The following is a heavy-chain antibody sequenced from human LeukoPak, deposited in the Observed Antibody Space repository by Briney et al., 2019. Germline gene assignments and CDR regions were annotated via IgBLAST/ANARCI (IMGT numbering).Heavy chain of an antibody. CDR3: ARGYVSFDY. Sequence: ASVKVSCKASGYTFTDLDMHWGRHAPGQGLEWMGWFDPNSVGTNYAQKFQGRVTMTRDTSISTAYMELSRLTSDDSAVYYCARGYVSFDYWGQGTLVTVSS. J-gene: IGHJ4*02. CDR1: GYTFTDLD. CDR2: FDPNSVGT. D-gene: IGHD2-2*01. V-gene: IGHV1-2*02.